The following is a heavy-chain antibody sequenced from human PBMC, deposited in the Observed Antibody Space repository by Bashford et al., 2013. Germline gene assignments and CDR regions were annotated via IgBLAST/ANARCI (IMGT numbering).Heavy chain of an antibody. CDR2: IRANNGNT. D-gene: IGHD1-26*01. Sequence: WVRQAPGQGLEWMGWIRANNGNTNYAQNFQGRVTMTTDTSTSTVYMEVRRLRYDDTAVYYCARDSGSYHFDYWGQGTLVTVSS. V-gene: IGHV1-18*01. J-gene: IGHJ4*02. CDR3: ARDSGSYHFDY.